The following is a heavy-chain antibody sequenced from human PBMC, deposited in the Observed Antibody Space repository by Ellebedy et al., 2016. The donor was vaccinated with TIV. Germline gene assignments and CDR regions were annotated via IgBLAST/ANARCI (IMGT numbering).Heavy chain of an antibody. CDR1: GYSFTSYW. V-gene: IGHV5-51*01. CDR3: ARSDSSGYYGVAFDI. Sequence: GGSLRLXXKGSGYSFTSYWIGWVRQMPGKGLEWMGIIYPGDSDTRYSPSFQGQVTISADKSISTAYLQWSSLKASDTAMYYCARSDSSGYYGVAFDIWGQGTMVTVSS. D-gene: IGHD3-22*01. CDR2: IYPGDSDT. J-gene: IGHJ3*02.